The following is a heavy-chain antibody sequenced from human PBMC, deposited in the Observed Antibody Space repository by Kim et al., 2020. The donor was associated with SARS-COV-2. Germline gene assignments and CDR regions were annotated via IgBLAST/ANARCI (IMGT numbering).Heavy chain of an antibody. Sequence: GGSLRLSCAASGFTFDDYAMHWVRQVPGKSLEWVSLISRDGVSKSYADSVQGRFIISRDNSKKSLYLQMNSLRTDDIALYYCAKDIAQSSGTYWGSRYYYGMDVWGQGTTVSVSS. V-gene: IGHV3-43*02. CDR1: GFTFDDYA. D-gene: IGHD1-26*01. J-gene: IGHJ6*02. CDR3: AKDIAQSSGTYWGSRYYYGMDV. CDR2: ISRDGVSK.